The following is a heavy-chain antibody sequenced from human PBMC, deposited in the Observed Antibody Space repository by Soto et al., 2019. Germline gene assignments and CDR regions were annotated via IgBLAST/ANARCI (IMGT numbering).Heavy chain of an antibody. D-gene: IGHD6-19*01. V-gene: IGHV3-15*01. Sequence: GGSLRLSCAASGFTFSNAWMSWIRQAPGKGLEWVGRIKSKTDGGTTDYAAPVKGRFTISRDDSKNTLYLQMSSLKTEDTAVYYCTTDPSIAVAVTGDYYYYYLAVWGKGTTVTVSS. CDR3: TTDPSIAVAVTGDYYYYYLAV. CDR1: GFTFSNAW. CDR2: IKSKTDGGTT. J-gene: IGHJ6*03.